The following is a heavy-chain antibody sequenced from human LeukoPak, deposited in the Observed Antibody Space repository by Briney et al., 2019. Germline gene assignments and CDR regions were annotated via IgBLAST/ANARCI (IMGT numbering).Heavy chain of an antibody. CDR2: IYYSGST. D-gene: IGHD3-10*01. CDR1: GGSISSSSYY. J-gene: IGHJ4*02. V-gene: IGHV4-39*07. Sequence: KPSETLSLTCTVSGGSISSSSYYWGWIRQPPGKGLEWIGSIYYSGSTYYNPSLKSRVTISVDTSKNQFSLKLSSVTAADTAVYYCARESATMVRGVIITRGVRYWGQGTLVTVSS. CDR3: ARESATMVRGVIITRGVRY.